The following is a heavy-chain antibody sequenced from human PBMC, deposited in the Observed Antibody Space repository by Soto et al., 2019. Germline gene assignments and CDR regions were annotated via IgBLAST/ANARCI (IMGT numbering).Heavy chain of an antibody. CDR1: GFTFSSYA. V-gene: IGHV3-23*01. J-gene: IGHJ4*02. CDR2: ISGSGGSR. Sequence: GGSLRLSCAASGFTFSSYAMSWVRQAPGRGLECVSAISGSGGSRYYADSVKGRFTISRDNSKNTLYLQMNSLRAEDTAVFYCAKENGYSYGRCEYWGQGTLVTVSS. CDR3: AKENGYSYGRCEY. D-gene: IGHD5-18*01.